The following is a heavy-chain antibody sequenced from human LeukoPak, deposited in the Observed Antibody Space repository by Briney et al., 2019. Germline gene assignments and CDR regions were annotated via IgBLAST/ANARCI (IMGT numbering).Heavy chain of an antibody. J-gene: IGHJ4*02. CDR3: VRGTGY. CDR1: GFTFSTYV. Sequence: PGGSLRLSCSVSGFTFSTYVMHWVRQAPGKGLEYVSAISSNGDNTYYADSVKGRFIISRDNSKNTLYLQMSSLRADDTAVYYCVRGTGYWGQGTLVTASS. V-gene: IGHV3-64D*06. CDR2: ISSNGDNT.